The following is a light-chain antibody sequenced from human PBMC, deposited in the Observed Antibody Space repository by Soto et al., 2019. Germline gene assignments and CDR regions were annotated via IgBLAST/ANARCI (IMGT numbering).Light chain of an antibody. V-gene: IGKV3-11*01. CDR1: ESVTNY. J-gene: IGKJ4*01. CDR3: QQRSNWPLT. CDR2: AVS. Sequence: EIVLTQSPATLSLSPGERGTLSCRASESVTNYLAWYQQKPGQAPRLLVYAVSNRATGIPARFSGGGSGTDFTLTISNVQPEDFAGYYCQQRSNWPLTFGGGTKVDIK.